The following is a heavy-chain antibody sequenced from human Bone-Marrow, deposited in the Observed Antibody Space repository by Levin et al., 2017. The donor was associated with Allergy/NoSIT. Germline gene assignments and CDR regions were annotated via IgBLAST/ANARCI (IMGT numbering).Heavy chain of an antibody. Sequence: LAGGSLRLSCAASGFTFRSYWMNWVRLAPGKGLEWVANIHQDGNEKYYVDSVKGRFTISRDNAKNSLYLEMTSLRVEDTAVYYCTRESDDYSMYLGRFDPWGQGTQVIVSS. D-gene: IGHD4-11*01. CDR3: TRESDDYSMYLGRFDP. J-gene: IGHJ5*02. V-gene: IGHV3-7*03. CDR2: IHQDGNEK. CDR1: GFTFRSYW.